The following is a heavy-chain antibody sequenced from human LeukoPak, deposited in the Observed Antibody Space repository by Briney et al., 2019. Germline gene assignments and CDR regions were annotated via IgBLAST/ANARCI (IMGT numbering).Heavy chain of an antibody. CDR1: GFTVSSNY. V-gene: IGHV3-66*01. J-gene: IGHJ4*02. Sequence: PGGSLRLSCAASGFTVSSNYINWVRQAPGEGLEWVSLIYGSTSADYADSVKGRFTISRDTSMNTVYLQMNSLRAKDTAVYYCARLNFGDDYWGQGTLVTVSS. D-gene: IGHD4-17*01. CDR3: ARLNFGDDY. CDR2: IYGSTSA.